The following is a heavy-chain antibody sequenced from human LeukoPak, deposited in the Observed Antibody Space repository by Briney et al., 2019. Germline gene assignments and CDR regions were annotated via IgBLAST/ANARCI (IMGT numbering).Heavy chain of an antibody. CDR2: ISGST. V-gene: IGHV3-23*01. CDR1: GFTFSSYA. CDR3: ATRTYSSGWYTFDY. J-gene: IGHJ4*02. D-gene: IGHD6-19*01. Sequence: GGSLRLSCAASGFTFSSYAMSWVRQAPGKGLEWVSGISGSTYYADSVRGRFTISRDNSKNTLYLQMNSLRAENTAVYYCATRTYSSGWYTFDYWGQGTLVTVSS.